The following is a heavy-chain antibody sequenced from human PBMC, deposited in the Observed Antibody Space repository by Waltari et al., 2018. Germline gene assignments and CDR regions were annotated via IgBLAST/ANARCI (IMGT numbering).Heavy chain of an antibody. D-gene: IGHD4-17*01. CDR3: VRKGGRRYPYGPFYYDS. CDR1: GFTFRDYW. Sequence: EVQLVEAGGDILRPGGSLRLSCAASGFTFRDYWIHWVRQVPGKGLVLVSRINVDGSYISYSDSVKGRFTISRDNSKNTVYLQLNSLRVEDTAIYYCVRKGGRRYPYGPFYYDSWGRGTLVTVSS. V-gene: IGHV3-74*01. J-gene: IGHJ4*02. CDR2: INVDGSYI.